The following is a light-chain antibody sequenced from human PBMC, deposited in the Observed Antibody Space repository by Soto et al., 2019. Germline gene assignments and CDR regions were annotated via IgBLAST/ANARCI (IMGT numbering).Light chain of an antibody. J-gene: IGLJ2*01. CDR2: GNN. Sequence: QSVLTQPPSVSGAPGQRVTISCTGTSSNIGAGYDVHWYQHLPGTAPKLLIYGNNDRPSGVPDRFSGSKSGTSASLDITGLPAEDEAEYYCQSYDTSLSGSVFGRGTKLTV. CDR1: SSNIGAGYD. V-gene: IGLV1-40*01. CDR3: QSYDTSLSGSV.